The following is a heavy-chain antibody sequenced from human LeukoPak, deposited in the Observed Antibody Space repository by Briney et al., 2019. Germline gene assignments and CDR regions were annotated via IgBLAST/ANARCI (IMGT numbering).Heavy chain of an antibody. Sequence: PSETLSLTCTVSGGSISSSSYYWGWIRQPPGKGLEWIGSIYYSGSTYYNPSLKSRVTISVDTSKNQFSLKLSSVTAADTAVYYCASATTATELRYFDWFHPHYFDYWGQGTLVTVSS. J-gene: IGHJ4*02. V-gene: IGHV4-39*07. D-gene: IGHD3-9*01. CDR1: GGSISSSSYY. CDR2: IYYSGST. CDR3: ASATTATELRYFDWFHPHYFDY.